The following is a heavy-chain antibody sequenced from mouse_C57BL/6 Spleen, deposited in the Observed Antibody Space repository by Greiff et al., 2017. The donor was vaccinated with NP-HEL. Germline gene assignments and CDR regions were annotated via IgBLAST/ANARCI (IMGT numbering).Heavy chain of an antibody. Sequence: VQLKQSGPELVKPGASVKIPCKASGYTFTDYNMDWVKQSHGKSLEWIGDINPNNGGTIYNQKFKGKATLTVDKSSSTAYMELRSLTSEDTAVYYCAREGGSGPFAYWGQGTLVTVSA. CDR3: AREGGSGPFAY. CDR1: GYTFTDYN. D-gene: IGHD3-2*02. CDR2: INPNNGGT. V-gene: IGHV1-18*01. J-gene: IGHJ3*01.